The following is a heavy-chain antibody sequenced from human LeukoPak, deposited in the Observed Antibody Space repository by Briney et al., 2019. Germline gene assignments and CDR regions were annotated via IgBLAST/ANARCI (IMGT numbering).Heavy chain of an antibody. CDR1: GFTFSSYS. J-gene: IGHJ5*02. V-gene: IGHV3-21*01. Sequence: PGGSLRLSCAASGFTFSSYSMNWVRQAPGKGLEWVSSISSSSSYIYYADSVKGRFTISRDNAKNSLYLQMNSLRAEDTAVYYCAKDRYSGSPGGWFDPWGQGTLVTVSS. D-gene: IGHD1-26*01. CDR2: ISSSSSYI. CDR3: AKDRYSGSPGGWFDP.